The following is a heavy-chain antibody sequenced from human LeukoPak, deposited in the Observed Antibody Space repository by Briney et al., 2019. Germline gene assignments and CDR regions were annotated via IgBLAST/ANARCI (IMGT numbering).Heavy chain of an antibody. J-gene: IGHJ6*02. D-gene: IGHD3-22*01. V-gene: IGHV4-59*08. CDR3: ARQGTSGSYLTGLDV. CDR2: IFHSGST. CDR1: SGSISTYY. Sequence: SETLSLTCTVSSGSISTYYWSWIRQSPGKGLEWMGYIFHSGSTTYNPSLSSRLTISVDTSKNQFSLALRSVTAADTAVYYCARQGTSGSYLTGLDVWGQGTTVTVPS.